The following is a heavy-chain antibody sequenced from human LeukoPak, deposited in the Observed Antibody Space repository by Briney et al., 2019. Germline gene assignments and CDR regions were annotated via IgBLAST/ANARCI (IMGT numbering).Heavy chain of an antibody. D-gene: IGHD5-18*01. Sequence: SETLSLTCTVSGGSISGFYWNWIRQPPGKGLEWIGYVYYSGNTNYNPSLKSRVTISLDTSKNQFSLKLRSVTAADTAVYYCARELAEYSYGWIDYWGQGTLVTVSS. CDR1: GGSISGFY. CDR3: ARELAEYSYGWIDY. CDR2: VYYSGNT. J-gene: IGHJ4*02. V-gene: IGHV4-59*01.